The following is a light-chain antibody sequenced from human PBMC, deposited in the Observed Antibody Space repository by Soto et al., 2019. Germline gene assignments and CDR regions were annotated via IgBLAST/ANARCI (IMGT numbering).Light chain of an antibody. CDR1: QSVSSN. V-gene: IGKV3-15*01. Sequence: EIVMTQSPATLSVSPGERATLSCRASQSVSSNLAWYQQKPGQAPRLLIYDASTRATGIPARFSGSGSGTEFTLTLSSLQSEDFAVYYCQQYNNCPPLTFGGGTKVEIK. CDR3: QQYNNCPPLT. CDR2: DAS. J-gene: IGKJ4*01.